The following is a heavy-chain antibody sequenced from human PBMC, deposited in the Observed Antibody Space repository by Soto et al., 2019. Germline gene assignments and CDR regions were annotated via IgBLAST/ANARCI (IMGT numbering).Heavy chain of an antibody. CDR1: GFDFDDYA. J-gene: IGHJ5*02. Sequence: PGGSLRLSCVASGFDFDDYAMHWVRQAPGKGLEWVSGLSWNTGSIGYADSVKGRFTISRENTKNSLYLQISSLTPEDTALYYCAKGRPGGVVVGAPTVIDIPNPLQSLPWG. CDR3: AKGRPGGVVVGAPTVIDIPNPLQSLP. CDR2: LSWNTGSI. D-gene: IGHD2-15*01. V-gene: IGHV3-9*01.